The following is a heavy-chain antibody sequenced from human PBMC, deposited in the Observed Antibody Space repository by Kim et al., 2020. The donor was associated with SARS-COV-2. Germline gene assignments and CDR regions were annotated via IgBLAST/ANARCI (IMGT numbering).Heavy chain of an antibody. J-gene: IGHJ5*02. Sequence: AGAGKGQFTISRDNSKNTLDQQMNSLRAEDTAVYYCAKDSATVTTNWFDPWGQGTLVTVSS. V-gene: IGHV3-23*01. CDR3: AKDSATVTTNWFDP. D-gene: IGHD4-17*01.